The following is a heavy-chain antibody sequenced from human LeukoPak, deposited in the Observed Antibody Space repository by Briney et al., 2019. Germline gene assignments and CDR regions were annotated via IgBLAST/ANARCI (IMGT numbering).Heavy chain of an antibody. V-gene: IGHV1-69*05. D-gene: IGHD1-1*01. CDR1: GGTFSSYA. Sequence: GSSVKLTCTASGGTFSSYAISWVRQAPGQGHERMGRIIPIFGTANYAQKFQGRVTITTDESTSTPFMQLSSLRAADTTVCYCSGGEVPGKLPGNEDTSYYYYMDVWGKGTTVTVSS. CDR2: IIPIFGTA. CDR3: SGGEVPGKLPGNEDTSYYYYMDV. J-gene: IGHJ6*03.